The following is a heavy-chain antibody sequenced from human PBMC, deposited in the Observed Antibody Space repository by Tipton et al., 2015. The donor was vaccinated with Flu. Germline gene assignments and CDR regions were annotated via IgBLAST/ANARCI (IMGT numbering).Heavy chain of an antibody. J-gene: IGHJ3*02. D-gene: IGHD6-6*01. CDR2: IYPADSNT. CDR1: GYRFTSYW. Sequence: QLVQSGAEVKKPGESLKISCKGSGYRFTSYWIGWVRQMPGKGLEWMGVIYPADSNTRYSPSFQGQVTISADKSITTAYLQWSSRKASDTAMYYCATPYSSSYAFDIWGQGTMVTVSS. V-gene: IGHV5-51*01. CDR3: ATPYSSSYAFDI.